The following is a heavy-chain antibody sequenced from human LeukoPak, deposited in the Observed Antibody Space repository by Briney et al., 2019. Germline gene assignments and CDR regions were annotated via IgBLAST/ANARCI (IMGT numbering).Heavy chain of an antibody. Sequence: GGSLRLSCAASGFTFSSYAMSWVRQAPGQGLEWVSTLSDSGGDTYYADSVKGRFTITRDNSKSTLYLQMNSLRAEDTAVYESPVLRLWFGEAPFMDAWGQGTTVAISS. CDR1: GFTFSSYA. V-gene: IGHV3-23*01. D-gene: IGHD3-10*01. CDR3: PVLRLWFGEAPFMDA. J-gene: IGHJ6*02. CDR2: LSDSGGDT.